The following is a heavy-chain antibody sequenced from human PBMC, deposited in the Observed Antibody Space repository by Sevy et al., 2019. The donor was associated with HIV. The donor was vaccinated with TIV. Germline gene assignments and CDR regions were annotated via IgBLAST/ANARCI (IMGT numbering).Heavy chain of an antibody. V-gene: IGHV1-46*01. Sequence: ASVKVSCKASGYTFTSYYMHWVRQAPGQGLAWMGMINPSGGDTSYAQKFQGRVTMTRDTSTSTVYMELSSLRSEDTAVDDCSRDHTVIGSRWDGAFDIWGQGTMVTVSS. J-gene: IGHJ3*02. CDR3: SRDHTVIGSRWDGAFDI. CDR1: GYTFTSYY. CDR2: INPSGGDT. D-gene: IGHD1-26*01.